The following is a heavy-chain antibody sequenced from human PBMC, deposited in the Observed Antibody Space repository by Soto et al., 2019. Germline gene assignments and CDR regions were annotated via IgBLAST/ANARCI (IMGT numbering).Heavy chain of an antibody. CDR2: INSDGSGT. V-gene: IGHV3-74*01. J-gene: IGHJ4*02. Sequence: EVQLVESGGGLVQPGGSLRLSCAASGFTFSNYWMHWVRQAPGKGLVWVSRINSDGSGTTYADSVKGRFTISRDNAKNTLYLQMNSLRAEDTAVYYCARASTWEQWLHDYWRQGTLVTVSS. CDR3: ARASTWEQWLHDY. CDR1: GFTFSNYW. D-gene: IGHD6-19*01.